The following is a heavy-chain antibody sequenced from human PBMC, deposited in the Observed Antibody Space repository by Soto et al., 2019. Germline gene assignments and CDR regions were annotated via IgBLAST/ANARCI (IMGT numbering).Heavy chain of an antibody. CDR2: TRNKANSYTT. J-gene: IGHJ4*02. CDR1: GFTLSDHY. CDR3: VRLEYFDSRGHYPDY. Sequence: EVQLVESGGGLVQPGGSLRLSCAASGFTLSDHYIDWVRQAPGKGLEWVGRTRNKANSYTTEYAESVKGRFTISRDDSKTSLFLQMNSLKTEDTAVYYCVRLEYFDSRGHYPDYWGQGTLVTVSS. D-gene: IGHD3-22*01. V-gene: IGHV3-72*01.